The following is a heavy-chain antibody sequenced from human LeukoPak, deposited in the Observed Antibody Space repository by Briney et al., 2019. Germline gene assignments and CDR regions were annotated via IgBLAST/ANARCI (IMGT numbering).Heavy chain of an antibody. Sequence: GESLKISCKCSGYSFTSYWIRWGRQMPGKGLEWMGRIDPSDSYTNYSPSFQGHVTISADKSISTAYLQWSSLKASDTAMYYCVLGAGSRSYYKSDYWGQGTLVTVSS. V-gene: IGHV5-10-1*01. D-gene: IGHD3-10*01. CDR2: IDPSDSYT. J-gene: IGHJ4*02. CDR3: VLGAGSRSYYKSDY. CDR1: GYSFTSYW.